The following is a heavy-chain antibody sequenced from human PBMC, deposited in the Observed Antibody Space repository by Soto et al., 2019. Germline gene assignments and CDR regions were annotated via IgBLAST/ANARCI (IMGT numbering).Heavy chain of an antibody. J-gene: IGHJ4*02. CDR1: GFTFSSYA. CDR3: ARIQGAYYYDSSGYIDY. Sequence: GGSLRLSCAASGFTFSSYAMHWVRQAPGKGLEYVSAISSNGGSTYYANSVKGRFTISRDNSKNTLYLQMGSLRAEDMAVYYCARIQGAYYYDSSGYIDYWGQGTLVTVSS. V-gene: IGHV3-64*01. CDR2: ISSNGGST. D-gene: IGHD3-22*01.